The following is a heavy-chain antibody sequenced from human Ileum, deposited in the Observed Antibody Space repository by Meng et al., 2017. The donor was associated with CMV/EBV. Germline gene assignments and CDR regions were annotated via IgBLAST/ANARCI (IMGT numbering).Heavy chain of an antibody. V-gene: IGHV3-23*03. CDR2: FYSGISTT. J-gene: IGHJ4*02. CDR1: GSGFSFSSYT. CDR3: AKGGGDGYNGLFDY. D-gene: IGHD5-24*01. Sequence: GESLKISCAASGSGFSFSSYTMSWVRQAPGKGLEWVSVFYSGISTTYYADSVKGRFTISRDNSKNTLYLQMNSLRAEDTALYYCAKGGGDGYNGLFDYWGQGALVTVSS.